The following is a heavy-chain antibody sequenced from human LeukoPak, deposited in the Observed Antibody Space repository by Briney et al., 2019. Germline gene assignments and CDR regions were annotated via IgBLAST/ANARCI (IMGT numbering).Heavy chain of an antibody. CDR2: ISYDGSNK. Sequence: PGGSLRRYCAASGFTFSSYPRHWVGQAPGEGLEWVAVISYDGSNKYYADPMKVRFTIFRENSKNTLYLQMNSLRAEDTAVYYCARDDYGDSRGDYYGMDVWGQGTTVTVSS. D-gene: IGHD4-17*01. V-gene: IGHV3-30-3*01. J-gene: IGHJ6*02. CDR3: ARDDYGDSRGDYYGMDV. CDR1: GFTFSSYP.